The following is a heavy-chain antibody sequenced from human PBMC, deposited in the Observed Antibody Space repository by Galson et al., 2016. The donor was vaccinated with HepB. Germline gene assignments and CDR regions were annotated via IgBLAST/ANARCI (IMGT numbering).Heavy chain of an antibody. D-gene: IGHD1-26*01. CDR3: ARNSGGSYLGWFDP. CDR2: IYYTGTT. Sequence: SETLSLTCTVSGGSISSYYWSWIRQSPRKGLEWIGYIYYTGTTNYNPSLKSRVTISVDKYKNQFSLKLNSVAAADTAVYYCARNSGGSYLGWFDPWGQGTLVTVSS. V-gene: IGHV4-59*08. J-gene: IGHJ5*02. CDR1: GGSISSYY.